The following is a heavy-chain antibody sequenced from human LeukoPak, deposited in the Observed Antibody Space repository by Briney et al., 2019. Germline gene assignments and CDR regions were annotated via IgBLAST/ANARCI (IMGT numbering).Heavy chain of an antibody. V-gene: IGHV4-34*01. CDR1: GGSFSGYY. CDR2: INHSGST. Sequence: PSETLSLTCAVYGGSFSGYYWSWIRQPPGKGLEWIGEINHSGSTNYNPSLKSRVTISVDTSKNQFSLKLSSVTAADTAVYYCARVVGSGSNWGQGTLVTVSS. D-gene: IGHD3-10*01. J-gene: IGHJ4*02. CDR3: ARVVGSGSN.